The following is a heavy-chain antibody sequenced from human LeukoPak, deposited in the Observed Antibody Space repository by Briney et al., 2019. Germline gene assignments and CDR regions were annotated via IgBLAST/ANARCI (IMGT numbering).Heavy chain of an antibody. D-gene: IGHD2-15*01. V-gene: IGHV3-7*01. CDR2: TKPDGSAE. J-gene: IGHJ4*02. CDR1: GFIFRNYL. CDR3: ARDGGLHTNFDY. Sequence: GGSLRLSCAASGFIFRNYLMGWVRQAPGKGLEWVANTKPDGSAEYYADSVRGRFTASRDNANNLLYLQMNRLRAEDTAVYYCARDGGLHTNFDYWGQGTLLTVSS.